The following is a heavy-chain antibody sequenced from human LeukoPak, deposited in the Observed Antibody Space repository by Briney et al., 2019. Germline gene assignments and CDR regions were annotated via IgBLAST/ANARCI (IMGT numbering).Heavy chain of an antibody. CDR3: ARDGGFPARPFDY. J-gene: IGHJ4*02. Sequence: SVKVSCKASGGTFSSYAISWVRQAPGQGLEWMGGIIPIFGTANYAQKFQGRVTITADESTSTTYMELSSLRSEDTAVYYCARDGGFPARPFDYWGQGTLVTVSS. CDR2: IIPIFGTA. CDR1: GGTFSSYA. D-gene: IGHD3-10*01. V-gene: IGHV1-69*13.